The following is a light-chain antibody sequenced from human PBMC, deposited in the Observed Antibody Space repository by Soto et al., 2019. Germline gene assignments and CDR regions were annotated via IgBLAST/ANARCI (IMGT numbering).Light chain of an antibody. V-gene: IGLV1-40*01. Sequence: QSLLTQPPSVSGAPGQRVTISCTGSSSNIGAGYDVHWYQQLPGTAPKLLIYGNSNRPSGVPDRFSGSKSGTSASLAITGLQAEDEADYYCQSYDSSLSGSGVFGTGTKVTVL. CDR1: SSNIGAGYD. CDR2: GNS. CDR3: QSYDSSLSGSGV. J-gene: IGLJ1*01.